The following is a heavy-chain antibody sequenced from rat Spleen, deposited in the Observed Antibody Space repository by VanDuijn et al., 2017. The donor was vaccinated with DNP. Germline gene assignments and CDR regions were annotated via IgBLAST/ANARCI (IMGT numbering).Heavy chain of an antibody. V-gene: IGHV5S10*01. J-gene: IGHJ4*01. CDR3: ATFEGRDA. Sequence: EVQLVESGGGLVQPGRSLKLSCVSSGFTFSDYNMAGVRQAPKKGLEWVATIIYDGSRTYYRDSVKGRFTMSRDNAKSTLYLEMDSLRSEDTATYYCATFEGRDAWGQGTSVTVSS. D-gene: IGHD1-11*01. CDR1: GFTFSDYN. CDR2: IIYDGSRT.